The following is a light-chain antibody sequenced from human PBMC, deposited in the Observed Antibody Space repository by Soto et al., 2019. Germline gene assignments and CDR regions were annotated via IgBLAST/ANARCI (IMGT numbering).Light chain of an antibody. CDR1: SSDVGAYKY. CDR2: EVN. J-gene: IGLJ3*02. CDR3: SSYTSSSTWV. Sequence: QSALTQPASVSGSPGQSITISCTGTSSDVGAYKYVSWFQQYPGKAPKLIIYEVNNRPSGVSNRFSGSKSGNTASLTISGLQAADEADYYCSSYTSSSTWVFGGGTKLTVL. V-gene: IGLV2-14*01.